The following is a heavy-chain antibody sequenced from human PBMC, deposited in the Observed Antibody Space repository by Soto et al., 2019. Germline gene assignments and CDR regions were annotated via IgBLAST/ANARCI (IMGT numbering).Heavy chain of an antibody. CDR1: GFTFSSYA. CDR3: AKDFGHYDILIGHPTFGS. CDR2: VSRSGDNT. J-gene: IGHJ4*02. Sequence: GGSLRLSCAASGFTFSSYAMSWVRQAPGEGLEWVSAVSRSGDNTYHADSVKGRFTISRDNSKNTLYLQMNSLRVEDTAVYYCAKDFGHYDILIGHPTFGSSCPAXLVTVSS. V-gene: IGHV3-23*01. D-gene: IGHD3-9*01.